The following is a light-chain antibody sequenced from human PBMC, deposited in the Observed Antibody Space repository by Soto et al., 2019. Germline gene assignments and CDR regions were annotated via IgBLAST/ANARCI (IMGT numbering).Light chain of an antibody. CDR1: SSDIGDSNY. Sequence: QSALTQPASVSGSPGQSITISCTGTSSDIGDSNYVSWYQQHPGKAPKLVIYDVSNRPSGVSNRFSGSKSANTASLTISGLQAEDEADYYCSSYAGSNTYVFGTGTKVTVL. V-gene: IGLV2-14*03. J-gene: IGLJ1*01. CDR2: DVS. CDR3: SSYAGSNTYV.